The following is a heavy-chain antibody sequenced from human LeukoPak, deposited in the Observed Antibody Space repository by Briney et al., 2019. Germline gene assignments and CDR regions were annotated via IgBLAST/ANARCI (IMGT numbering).Heavy chain of an antibody. CDR2: IKHDGSER. D-gene: IGHD3-22*01. CDR3: ARLVVVGSGNYYSFFEY. Sequence: PGGSLRLSCAASGFIFSSYWMSWVRQAPGKGLEWVANIKHDGSERYYVDSVKGRFTISRDHAKNSLYLQMNSLSAEDTGVYYCARLVVVGSGNYYSFFEYWGQGTLVTVSS. CDR1: GFIFSSYW. V-gene: IGHV3-7*05. J-gene: IGHJ4*02.